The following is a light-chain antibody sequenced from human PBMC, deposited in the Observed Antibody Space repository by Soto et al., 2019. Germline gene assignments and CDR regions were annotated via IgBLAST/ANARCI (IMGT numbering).Light chain of an antibody. CDR2: YAS. V-gene: IGKV1-5*01. J-gene: IGKJ2*01. Sequence: DIQMTQSHSTLSASVGDRVTITCRARQSISSWLAWYQQKPGKAHKLLIYYASSLESGVPSRFSGSGSGTDFTLTISSLQPDDCATYYCQQDNSYLYTIGQATKLEIK. CDR1: QSISSW. CDR3: QQDNSYLYT.